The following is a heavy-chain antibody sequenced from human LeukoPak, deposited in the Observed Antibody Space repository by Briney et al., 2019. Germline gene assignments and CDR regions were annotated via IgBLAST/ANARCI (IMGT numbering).Heavy chain of an antibody. CDR3: ARVSGKRYYMDV. CDR1: GGSIGSHY. D-gene: IGHD1-26*01. Sequence: PSETLSLTCSVSGGSIGSHYWSWIRQPAGKGLEWIGRMYAFGDTDYNASLKSRVTMSIDTSKNQFSLNLTSVTAADTALYYCARVSGKRYYMDVWGKGTTITVSS. CDR2: MYAFGDT. J-gene: IGHJ6*03. V-gene: IGHV4-4*07.